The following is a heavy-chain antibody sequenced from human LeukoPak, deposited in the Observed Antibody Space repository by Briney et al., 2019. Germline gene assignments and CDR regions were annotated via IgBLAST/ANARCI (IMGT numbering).Heavy chain of an antibody. Sequence: SETLSLTCTVSGGSISSYYWSWIRQPPGKGLEWIGYLYYSGSTNYNPSLKSRVTISVDTSKNQFSLKLSSVTAADTAVYYCARGEWWTYGDYRSYYYYYYMDVWGKGTTVAVSS. D-gene: IGHD4-17*01. J-gene: IGHJ6*03. CDR2: LYYSGST. CDR1: GGSISSYY. CDR3: ARGEWWTYGDYRSYYYYYYMDV. V-gene: IGHV4-59*01.